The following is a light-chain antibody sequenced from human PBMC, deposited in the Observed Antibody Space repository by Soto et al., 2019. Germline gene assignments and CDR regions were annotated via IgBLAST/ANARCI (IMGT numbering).Light chain of an antibody. CDR2: GAS. CDR3: QQSYSILWT. V-gene: IGKV3-20*01. J-gene: IGKJ1*01. CDR1: QSVSSSY. Sequence: EIVLTQSPGTLSLSPGERATLSCRASQSVSSSYLAWYQQKPGQAPRLLIYGASSRATGIPDRFSGSGSGTEFTLTITSLRPDDFATYYCQQSYSILWTFGQGTKVDIK.